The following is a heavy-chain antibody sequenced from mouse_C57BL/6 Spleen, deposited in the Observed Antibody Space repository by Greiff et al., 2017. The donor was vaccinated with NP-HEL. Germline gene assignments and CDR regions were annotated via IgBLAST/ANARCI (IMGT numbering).Heavy chain of an antibody. Sequence: QVQLQQSGAELVKPGASVKLSCKASGYTFTEYTIHWVKQRPGQGLEWIGWFYPGSGSIKYNEKFTDKATLTADQSSSTVYMELSRLTSEDSSVYFGARHGVYYCSSHWYFAVWGTGTTVTVSS. J-gene: IGHJ1*03. CDR3: ARHGVYYCSSHWYFAV. CDR2: FYPGSGSI. D-gene: IGHD1-1*01. CDR1: GYTFTEYT. V-gene: IGHV1-62-2*01.